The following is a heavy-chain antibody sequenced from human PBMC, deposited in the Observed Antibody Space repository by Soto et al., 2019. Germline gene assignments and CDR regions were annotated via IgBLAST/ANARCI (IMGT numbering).Heavy chain of an antibody. CDR3: ATQRTADSSGYYLSFDY. V-gene: IGHV4-31*03. J-gene: IGHJ4*02. CDR1: GGSISSGVYY. CDR2: IYYIGST. Sequence: QVQLQESGPGLVKPSQTLSLPCIVSGGSISSGVYYWSGIRQPPGKGLEGIGYIYYIGSTYYNPSLKSRVTISVDTSKNQFSLKLSSVTAADTAVYYCATQRTADSSGYYLSFDYWGQGTLVTVSS. D-gene: IGHD3-22*01.